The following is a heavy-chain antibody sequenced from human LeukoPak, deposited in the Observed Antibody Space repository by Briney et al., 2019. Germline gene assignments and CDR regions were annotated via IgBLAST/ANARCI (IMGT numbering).Heavy chain of an antibody. CDR3: ARGRIGGWTDC. CDR1: GFTFSDYW. J-gene: IGHJ4*02. CDR2: IKTDGRST. D-gene: IGHD6-19*01. V-gene: IGHV3-74*01. Sequence: PGGSLRLSCAASGFTFSDYWMHWVRQAPGKGLVWVSRIKTDGRSTNYADSVKGRFTISRDNAKNTLYLQMNSPRAEDTAVYYCARGRIGGWTDCWGQGTLVTVSS.